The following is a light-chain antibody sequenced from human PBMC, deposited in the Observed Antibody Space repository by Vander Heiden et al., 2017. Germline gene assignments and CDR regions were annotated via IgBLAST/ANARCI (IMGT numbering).Light chain of an antibody. CDR2: DAS. CDR1: QSISSY. J-gene: IGKJ4*01. V-gene: IGKV3-11*01. CDR3: QQSNKWLLT. Sequence: DIVLTQSPATLSSSPGESATLSCRASQSISSYLAWYQQKPGQAPRLLIYDASNRASGIPARFSGSGSGTDFTLTISSLEPEDFAVYYCQQSNKWLLTFGEGTKVEIK.